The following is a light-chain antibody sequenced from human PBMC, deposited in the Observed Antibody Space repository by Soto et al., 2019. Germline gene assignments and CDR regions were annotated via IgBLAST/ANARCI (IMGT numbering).Light chain of an antibody. J-gene: IGKJ3*01. CDR1: QGISSY. CDR2: AES. Sequence: DIQLTQSPSFLSASVGDRVTITCRASQGISSYLAWYQQKPGKAPKLLSYAESTLQSGVPSRFSGSGSGTAFNLTISSLQPEDFATYYCQQLNSYPPTFGPGTKVDI. V-gene: IGKV1-9*01. CDR3: QQLNSYPPT.